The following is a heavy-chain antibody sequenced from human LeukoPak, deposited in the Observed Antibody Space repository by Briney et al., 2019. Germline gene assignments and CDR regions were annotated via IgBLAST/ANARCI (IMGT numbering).Heavy chain of an antibody. CDR3: ATFAGTVSGSYTVPGGLLV. Sequence: GGSLRLSCVALEFEPTYFWMTWVRRAPGKGLEWVANINPDGSESFYLDSVRGRFTISRDNAKKSLYLQMNSLRAEDTAVYYCATFAGTVSGSYTVPGGLLVWGKGTTVSVSS. CDR2: INPDGSES. V-gene: IGHV3-7*01. CDR1: EFEPTYFW. D-gene: IGHD3-16*02. J-gene: IGHJ6*04.